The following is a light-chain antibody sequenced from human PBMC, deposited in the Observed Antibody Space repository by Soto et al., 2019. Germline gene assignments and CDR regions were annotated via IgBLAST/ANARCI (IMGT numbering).Light chain of an antibody. CDR2: DAS. CDR1: QSVSTDF. Sequence: EIVLTQSPGTLSLSPGDRAALSCRASQSVSTDFLAWYQQKPGQAPRRLMYDASSRATGVTDRFSGSGSGTDFTLTITRLEPEDSAVYYCQQYDSSPWTFGQGTKVEIK. J-gene: IGKJ1*01. CDR3: QQYDSSPWT. V-gene: IGKV3-20*01.